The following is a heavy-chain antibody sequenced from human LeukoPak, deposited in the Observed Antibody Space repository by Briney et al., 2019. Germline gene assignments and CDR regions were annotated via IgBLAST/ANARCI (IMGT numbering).Heavy chain of an antibody. V-gene: IGHV3-30*02. CDR2: IRYDGSNK. D-gene: IGHD6-13*01. Sequence: GGSLRLSCAASGFTFSSYGMHWVRQAPGKGLEWVVFIRYDGSNKYYADSVKGRFTISRDNSKNTLYLQMNSLRAEDTAVYYCAKDSSSWYLGWYFDLWGRGTLVTVSS. J-gene: IGHJ2*01. CDR3: AKDSSSWYLGWYFDL. CDR1: GFTFSSYG.